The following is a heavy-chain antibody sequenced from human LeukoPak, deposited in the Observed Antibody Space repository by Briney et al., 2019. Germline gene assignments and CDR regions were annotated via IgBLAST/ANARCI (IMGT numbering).Heavy chain of an antibody. D-gene: IGHD5-24*01. Sequence: ASVKVSCKASGYTFTGYYMHWVRQAPGQGLEWMGWINPNSGGTNYAQKFQGRVTMTRDTSISTAYVELSRLRSDDTAVYYCARSRDGYNYRWGTYYFDYWGQGTLVTVSS. CDR1: GYTFTGYY. J-gene: IGHJ4*02. V-gene: IGHV1-2*02. CDR2: INPNSGGT. CDR3: ARSRDGYNYRWGTYYFDY.